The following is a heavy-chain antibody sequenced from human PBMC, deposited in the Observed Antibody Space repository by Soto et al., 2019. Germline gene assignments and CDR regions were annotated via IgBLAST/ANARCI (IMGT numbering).Heavy chain of an antibody. J-gene: IGHJ4*02. V-gene: IGHV1-46*01. Sequence: ASVKVSCKASGYTFTSYYMHWVRQAPGQVLEWMGIINPSGGSTSYAQKFQGRVTMTRDTSTSTVYMELSSLRSEDTAVYYCARGITIFGVVIMQLFDYWGQGTLVTVSS. CDR3: ARGITIFGVVIMQLFDY. D-gene: IGHD3-3*01. CDR1: GYTFTSYY. CDR2: INPSGGST.